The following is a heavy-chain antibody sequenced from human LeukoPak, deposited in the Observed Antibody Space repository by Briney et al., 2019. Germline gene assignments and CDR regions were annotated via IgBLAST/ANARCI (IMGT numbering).Heavy chain of an antibody. D-gene: IGHD3-22*01. V-gene: IGHV1-69*05. CDR2: IIPIFGTA. J-gene: IGHJ4*02. Sequence: SVKVSCKASGGTFSSYAISWVRQAPGQGLEWMGGIIPIFGTANYAQKFQGRVTNTTDESTSTAYMELSSLRSEDTAVYYCARSQLHYYDSSGYSYYFDYWGQGTLVTVSS. CDR3: ARSQLHYYDSSGYSYYFDY. CDR1: GGTFSSYA.